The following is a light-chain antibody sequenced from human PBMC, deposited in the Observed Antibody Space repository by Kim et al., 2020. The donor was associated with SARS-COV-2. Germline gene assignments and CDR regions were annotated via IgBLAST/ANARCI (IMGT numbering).Light chain of an antibody. V-gene: IGKV3-20*01. Sequence: PGERATLSCRASQSVSSSHLNWFHQKPGQAPRLIIYGASSRAAGIPDRFSGSGSGTDFTLTIARLEPEDFAVYFCHLYGWAFGQGTMVDIK. CDR2: GAS. CDR3: HLYGWA. CDR1: QSVSSSH. J-gene: IGKJ1*01.